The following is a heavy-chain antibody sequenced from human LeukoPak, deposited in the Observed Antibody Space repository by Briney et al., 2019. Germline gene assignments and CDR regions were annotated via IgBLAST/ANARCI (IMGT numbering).Heavy chain of an antibody. CDR1: GFIFSDYS. V-gene: IGHV3-21*01. J-gene: IGHJ3*02. D-gene: IGHD1-7*01. CDR2: ISSSSSYM. Sequence: GGSLRLSCAASGFIFSDYSMNWVRQAPGKGLEWVSTISSSSSYMYYAESLKGRFIISRDNAKNSLFLQVSSLRAEDTALYYCVRAGITVTTRGLNYAFDIWGQGTMVTVSS. CDR3: VRAGITVTTRGLNYAFDI.